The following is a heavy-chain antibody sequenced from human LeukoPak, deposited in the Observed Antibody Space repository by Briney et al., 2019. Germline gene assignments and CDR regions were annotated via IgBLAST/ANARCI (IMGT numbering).Heavy chain of an antibody. CDR3: ATTIPPYYDILTGYSDY. V-gene: IGHV3-23*01. CDR2: ISGSGGST. J-gene: IGHJ4*02. CDR1: GFTFSSYA. D-gene: IGHD3-9*01. Sequence: PGGSLRLSCAASGFTFSSYAMSWVRQAPGKGLEWVSAISGSGGSTYYADSVKGRFTISRENSKNTLYVQMNSLRAEDTAVYYCATTIPPYYDILTGYSDYWGQGTLVTVSS.